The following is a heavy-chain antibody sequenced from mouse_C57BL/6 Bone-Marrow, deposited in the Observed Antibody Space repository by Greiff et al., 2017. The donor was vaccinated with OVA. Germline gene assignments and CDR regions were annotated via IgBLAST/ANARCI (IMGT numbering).Heavy chain of an antibody. CDR3: ARNYGSSPAWFAY. V-gene: IGHV3-1*01. Sequence: EVQLQESGPGMVKPSQSLSLTCTVTGYSITSGYDWHWIRHFPGNKLEWMGYISYSGSTNYNPSLKSRISITHDTSKNHFFLKLNSLTTEDTATYYCARNYGSSPAWFAYWGQGTLVTVSA. D-gene: IGHD1-1*01. J-gene: IGHJ3*01. CDR2: ISYSGST. CDR1: GYSITSGYD.